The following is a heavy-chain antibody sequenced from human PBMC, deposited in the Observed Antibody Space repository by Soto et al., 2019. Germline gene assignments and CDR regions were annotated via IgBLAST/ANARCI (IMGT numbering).Heavy chain of an antibody. CDR3: ARVVGAQQGYYYYYGMDV. Sequence: TSETLSLTCPFSCGSISSGGYYFSCIRHHPGNFLEWIGYIYYSGSTYYNPSLKSRVTISVDTSKNQFSLKLSSVTAADTAVYYCARVVGAQQGYYYYYGMDVWGQGTTVTVSS. CDR1: CGSISSGGYY. CDR2: IYYSGST. J-gene: IGHJ6*02. V-gene: IGHV4-31*03. D-gene: IGHD1-26*01.